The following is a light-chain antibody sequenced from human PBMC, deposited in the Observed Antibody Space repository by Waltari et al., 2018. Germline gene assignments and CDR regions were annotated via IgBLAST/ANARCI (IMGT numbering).Light chain of an antibody. CDR1: QSVSSN. Sequence: EIVMTQSPATLSVSPGERATLSYRASQSVSSNLAWYQQKPGQAPRLLIYGASTRVTGKPARFSGSGSGTEFTLTITSLRSEDFAVYYCQQYDNWPPYTFGQGTKLEIK. CDR3: QQYDNWPPYT. V-gene: IGKV3-15*01. CDR2: GAS. J-gene: IGKJ2*01.